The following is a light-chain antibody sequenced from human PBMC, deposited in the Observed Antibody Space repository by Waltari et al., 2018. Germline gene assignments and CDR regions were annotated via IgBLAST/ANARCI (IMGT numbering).Light chain of an antibody. Sequence: DIVMTQSPDSLALSLGEGATIHCASSQSLLYSSNNKDYLAWFQQKPGQPPNLPISWASTRESGVPDRFSGSGSGTDFTLTISSLQAEDVALYFCQQYYSVPYTFGQGTKLEIK. CDR2: WAS. V-gene: IGKV4-1*01. CDR3: QQYYSVPYT. J-gene: IGKJ2*01. CDR1: QSLLYSSNNKDY.